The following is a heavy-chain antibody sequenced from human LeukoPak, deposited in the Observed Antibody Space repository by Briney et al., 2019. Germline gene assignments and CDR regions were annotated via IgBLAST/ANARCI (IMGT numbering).Heavy chain of an antibody. J-gene: IGHJ4*02. Sequence: GGSLRLSCAASGFTFSSYGMHWVRQAPGQGLEWMGWINPNSGDTNSAQKFQGRVTMTRDTSISTAYMELSRLRSDDTAVYYCARGPRWDPHFDYWGQGTLVTVSS. CDR2: INPNSGDT. D-gene: IGHD1-26*01. CDR3: ARGPRWDPHFDY. CDR1: GFTFSSYG. V-gene: IGHV1-2*02.